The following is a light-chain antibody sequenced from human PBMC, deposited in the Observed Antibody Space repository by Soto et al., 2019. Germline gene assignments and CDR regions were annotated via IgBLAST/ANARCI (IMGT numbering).Light chain of an antibody. CDR3: SSYTSSSTLGV. Sequence: QSVLTQPASVSGSPGQSITISCTGTSSDVGGYNYVSWYQQHLGKAPKLMIYEVSNRPSGVSNRFSGSKSGNTASLTISGLQAEDEADYYCSSYTSSSTLGVFGGGTKLTVL. CDR1: SSDVGGYNY. J-gene: IGLJ2*01. V-gene: IGLV2-14*01. CDR2: EVS.